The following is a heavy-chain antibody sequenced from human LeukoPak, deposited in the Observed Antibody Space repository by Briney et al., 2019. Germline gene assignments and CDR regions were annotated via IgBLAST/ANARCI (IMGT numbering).Heavy chain of an antibody. J-gene: IGHJ5*02. CDR2: IYYSGST. CDR1: GGSISSHY. Sequence: PSETPSLTCTVSGGSISSHYWSWIRQPPGKGLEWIGYIYYSGSTNYNPSLKSRVTISVDTSKNQFSLKLSSVTAADTAVYYCARGGIDYGDYDWFDPWGQGTLVTVSS. D-gene: IGHD4-17*01. V-gene: IGHV4-59*11. CDR3: ARGGIDYGDYDWFDP.